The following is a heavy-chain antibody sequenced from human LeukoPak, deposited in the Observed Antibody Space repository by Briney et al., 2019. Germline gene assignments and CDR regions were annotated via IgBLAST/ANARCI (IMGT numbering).Heavy chain of an antibody. D-gene: IGHD3/OR15-3a*01. J-gene: IGHJ4*02. Sequence: NPSETLSLTCTVSGGSISSSSYYWGWIRQPPGKGLEWIGSIHYSGSTYYNPSLRSRVTMSVDTSKNQFSLRLTSVTAADTAVYYCARQTGSGLFILPGGQGTLVTVSS. CDR3: ARQTGSGLFILP. V-gene: IGHV4-39*01. CDR2: IHYSGST. CDR1: GGSISSSSYY.